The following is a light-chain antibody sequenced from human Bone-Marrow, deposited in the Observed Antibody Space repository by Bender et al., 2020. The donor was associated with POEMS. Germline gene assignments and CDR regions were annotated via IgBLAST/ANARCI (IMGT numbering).Light chain of an antibody. CDR2: EVT. V-gene: IGLV2-8*01. CDR3: SSYAGSHDFV. J-gene: IGLJ1*01. Sequence: QSALTQPASVSESPGQSITVSCTGDNTDLGPHSVVSWYQQHPGRVPKLIIYEVTNRPSGVPDRFSGSKSGNTASLTVSGLQGEDEADYYCSSYAGSHDFVFGTGTKVTVL. CDR1: NTDLGPHSV.